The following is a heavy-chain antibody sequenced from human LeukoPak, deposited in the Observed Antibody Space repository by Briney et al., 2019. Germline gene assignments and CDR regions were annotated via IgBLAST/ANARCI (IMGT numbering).Heavy chain of an antibody. CDR2: ISSSSSYI. CDR1: GFTFSSYS. Sequence: GGSLRLSCAASGFTFSSYSMNWVHQAPGKGLEWVSSISSSSSYIYYADSVKGRFTTSRDNAKNSLYLQMNSLRAEDTAVYYCARDSSGWYVSYYYGMDVWGQGTTVTVSS. V-gene: IGHV3-21*01. J-gene: IGHJ6*02. D-gene: IGHD6-19*01. CDR3: ARDSSGWYVSYYYGMDV.